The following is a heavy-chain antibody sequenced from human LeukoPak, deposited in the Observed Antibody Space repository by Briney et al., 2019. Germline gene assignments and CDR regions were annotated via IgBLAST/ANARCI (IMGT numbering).Heavy chain of an antibody. CDR2: ISSSGGST. D-gene: IGHD6-19*01. V-gene: IGHV3-23*01. Sequence: GGSLGLSCAASGFTFSSYSMSWVRQAPGKGLEWVSAISSSGGSTFFADSVKGRFTISRDNSKDTLYLHMNSLRAEDTALYYCAKPYTSGRYYFDSWGQGTLVTVSS. CDR1: GFTFSSYS. J-gene: IGHJ4*02. CDR3: AKPYTSGRYYFDS.